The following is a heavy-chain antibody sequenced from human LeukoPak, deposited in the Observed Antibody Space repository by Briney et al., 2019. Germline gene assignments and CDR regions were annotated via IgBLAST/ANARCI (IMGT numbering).Heavy chain of an antibody. CDR2: LSGSGDNT. J-gene: IGHJ3*02. D-gene: IGHD4-17*01. Sequence: GGSLRLSCAASGFTFSSYAMSWVRQAPGKGLEWVSSLSGSGDNTYYADSVKGWFTISRDNSKNTLYLQMNSLRVEDTAVYYCAKDLTVTTRGDALDIWGQGTMVTVSS. V-gene: IGHV3-23*01. CDR3: AKDLTVTTRGDALDI. CDR1: GFTFSSYA.